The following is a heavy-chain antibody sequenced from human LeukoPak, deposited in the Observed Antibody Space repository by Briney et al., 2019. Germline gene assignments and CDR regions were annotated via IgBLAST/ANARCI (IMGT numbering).Heavy chain of an antibody. CDR2: IKQDGSEK. Sequence: GGSLRLSCAASGFTLDDYAMHWVRQAPGKGLEWVAKIKQDGSEKYYVDSVKGRFTLSRDNAKNSLYLQMNSLRAEDTAVYYCARGPTRANSSDYWGQGTLVTVSS. CDR3: ARGPTRANSSDY. CDR1: GFTLDDYA. D-gene: IGHD2/OR15-2a*01. V-gene: IGHV3-7*01. J-gene: IGHJ4*02.